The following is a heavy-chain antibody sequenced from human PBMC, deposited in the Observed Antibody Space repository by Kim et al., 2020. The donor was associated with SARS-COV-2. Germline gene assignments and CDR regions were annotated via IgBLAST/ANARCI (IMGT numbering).Heavy chain of an antibody. CDR3: ARATAAAGTYTIPLDYYYYGMDV. V-gene: IGHV3-21*01. J-gene: IGHJ6*02. CDR1: GFTFSSYS. D-gene: IGHD6-13*01. Sequence: GGSLRLSCAASGFTFSSYSMNWVRQAPGKGLEWVSSISSSSSYIYYADSVKGRFTISRENAKNSLYLQMNSLRAEDTAVYYCARATAAAGTYTIPLDYYYYGMDVWGQGTTVTVSS. CDR2: ISSSSSYI.